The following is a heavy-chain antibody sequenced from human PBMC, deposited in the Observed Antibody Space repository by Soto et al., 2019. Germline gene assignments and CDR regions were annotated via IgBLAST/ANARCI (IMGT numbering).Heavy chain of an antibody. CDR1: GYTLTELS. CDR2: FDPEDGNT. Sequence: ASVKVSCKVSGYTLTELSMHWVRQAPGKGLEWMGGFDPEDGNTGYAQKFQGRVTMTRNTSISTAYMKLSSLRSEDTAVYYCARGLYSSGWEYYFDYWGQGTLVTVSS. CDR3: ARGLYSSGWEYYFDY. V-gene: IGHV1-24*01. D-gene: IGHD6-19*01. J-gene: IGHJ4*02.